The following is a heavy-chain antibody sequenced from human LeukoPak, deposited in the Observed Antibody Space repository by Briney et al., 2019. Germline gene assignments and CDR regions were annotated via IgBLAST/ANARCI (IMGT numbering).Heavy chain of an antibody. CDR3: ARDVRARPKGGGVGAMVDY. J-gene: IGHJ4*02. CDR1: GYTFTSYY. CDR2: INPSGGST. Sequence: ASVKVSCKASGYTFTSYYMHWVRQAPGQGLEWMGIINPSGGSTSYAQKFQGRVTMTRDTSTSTVYMELSSLRPEDTAVYYCARDVRARPKGGGVGAMVDYWGQGTLVTVSS. D-gene: IGHD1-26*01. V-gene: IGHV1-46*01.